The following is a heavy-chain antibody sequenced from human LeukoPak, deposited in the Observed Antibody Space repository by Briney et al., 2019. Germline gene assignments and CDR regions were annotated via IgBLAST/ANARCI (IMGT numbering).Heavy chain of an antibody. V-gene: IGHV3-48*04. CDR3: ATDSPETAAFDY. Sequence: GGSLRLSCTASGFSFSTYSMNWVRQAPGKGLEWVSYIVGNSSNIYYADSVKGRFTISRDNAKNSLYLQMDSLRAEDTAVYYCATDSPETAAFDYWGQGTLVTVSS. CDR1: GFSFSTYS. J-gene: IGHJ4*02. D-gene: IGHD1-1*01. CDR2: IVGNSSNI.